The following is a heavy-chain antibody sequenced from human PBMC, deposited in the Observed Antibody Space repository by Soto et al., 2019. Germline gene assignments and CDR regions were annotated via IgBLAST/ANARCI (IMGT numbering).Heavy chain of an antibody. CDR3: ASYHLNSYYYGMDV. V-gene: IGHV1-18*01. CDR2: ISAYNGNT. J-gene: IGHJ6*02. CDR1: GYTFTSYG. Sequence: QVQLVQSGAAVKKPGASVKVPCKASGYTFTSYGFSWVRQAPGQGLEWMGWISAYNGNTNYAQKLQGRVTMTTDTSTSTAYMELRSLRSDDTAVYYCASYHLNSYYYGMDVWGQGTTVTVSS.